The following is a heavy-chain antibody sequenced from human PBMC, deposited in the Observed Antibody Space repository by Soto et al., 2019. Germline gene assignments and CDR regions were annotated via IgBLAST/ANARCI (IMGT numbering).Heavy chain of an antibody. V-gene: IGHV2-5*02. CDR1: GFSLTTSGVG. D-gene: IGHD3-3*01. CDR3: AHRVLRTVFGLVTTTAIYFDF. J-gene: IGHJ4*02. CDR2: IYWDDDK. Sequence: QITLNESGPTVVRPTEPLTLTCRFSGFSLTTSGVGVGWIRQSPGKAPEWLALIYWDDDKRYSASLKSRLTITKYSSKHQVVLTVSDLDPTDTATYYCAHRVLRTVFGLVTTTAIYFDFWGQGTPVAVSS.